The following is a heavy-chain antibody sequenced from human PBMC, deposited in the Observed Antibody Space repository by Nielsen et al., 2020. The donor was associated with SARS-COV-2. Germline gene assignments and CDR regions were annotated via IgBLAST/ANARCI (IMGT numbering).Heavy chain of an antibody. D-gene: IGHD3-22*01. Sequence: SETLSLTCAVSGGSISSSNWWSWVRQPPGKGLEWIGEIYHSGSTNYNPSLKSRVTISVDKSKNQFSLKLSSVTAADTAVYYCARVAVSSGYYSTWFDPWGQGTLVTVSS. CDR3: ARVAVSSGYYSTWFDP. J-gene: IGHJ5*02. V-gene: IGHV4-4*02. CDR2: IYHSGST. CDR1: GGSISSSNW.